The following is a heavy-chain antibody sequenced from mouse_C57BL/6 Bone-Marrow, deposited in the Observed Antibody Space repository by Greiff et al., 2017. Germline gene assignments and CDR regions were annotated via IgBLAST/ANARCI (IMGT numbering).Heavy chain of an antibody. J-gene: IGHJ1*03. V-gene: IGHV1-63*01. CDR3: ARVLEWYFDV. Sequence: QVQLKESGAELVRPGTSVKMSCKASGYTFTNYWIGWAKQRPGHGLEWIGDIYPGGGYPNYNEKFKGKATLTADKSSSTAYMQFSSLTSEDSAIYYCARVLEWYFDVWGTGTTVTVSS. CDR1: GYTFTNYW. CDR2: IYPGGGYP.